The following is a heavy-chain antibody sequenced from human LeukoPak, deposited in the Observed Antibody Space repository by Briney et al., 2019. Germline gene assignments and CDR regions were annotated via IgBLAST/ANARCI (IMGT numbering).Heavy chain of an antibody. CDR3: ARDPKYYYDSRTPPNDY. J-gene: IGHJ4*02. CDR1: GYTFTSYA. Sequence: ASVKVSCKASGYTFTSYAMHWVRQAPGQRLEWMGWINAGNGNTKYSQKFQGRVTITRDTSASTAYMELSSLRSDDTAVYYCARDPKYYYDSRTPPNDYWGQGTLVTVSS. CDR2: INAGNGNT. V-gene: IGHV1-3*01. D-gene: IGHD3-22*01.